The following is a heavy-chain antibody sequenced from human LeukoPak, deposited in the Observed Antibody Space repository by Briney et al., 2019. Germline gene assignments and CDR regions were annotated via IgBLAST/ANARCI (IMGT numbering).Heavy chain of an antibody. CDR1: GFTVSSNY. V-gene: IGHV3-66*01. CDR2: IYSGGST. J-gene: IGHJ3*02. CDR3: ARGGGAEAFDI. D-gene: IGHD2-21*01. Sequence: GGSLRLPCAASGFTVSSNYMSWVRQAPGKGLEWVSVIYSGGSTNYADSVKGRFTISRDNSKNTLYLQMNSLRVEDTAVYYCARGGGAEAFDIWGQGTMVTVSS.